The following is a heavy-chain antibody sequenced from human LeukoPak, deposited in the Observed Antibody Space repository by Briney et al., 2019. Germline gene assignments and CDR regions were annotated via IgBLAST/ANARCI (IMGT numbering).Heavy chain of an antibody. J-gene: IGHJ3*02. CDR1: GFTFSSYS. Sequence: PGGSLRLSCAASGFTFSSYSMNWVRQAPGKGLEWVSYISSSSSTIYYADSVKGRFTISRDNAKNSLYLQMNSLRAEDTAVYYCARDVRGGYCSSTSCSDAFDIWGQGTMVTVSS. V-gene: IGHV3-48*01. CDR3: ARDVRGGYCSSTSCSDAFDI. CDR2: ISSSSSTI. D-gene: IGHD2-2*01.